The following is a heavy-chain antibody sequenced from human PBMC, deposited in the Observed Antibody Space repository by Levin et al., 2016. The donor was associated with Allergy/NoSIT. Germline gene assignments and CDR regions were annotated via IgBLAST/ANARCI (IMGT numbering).Heavy chain of an antibody. Sequence: GGSLRLSCAASGFTFSSYAMHWVRQAPGKGLEWVAVISYDGSNKYYADSVKGRFTISRDNSKNTLYLQMNSLRAEDTAVYYCARPMYMDTVVTPMVDYWGQGTLVTVSS. CDR1: GFTFSSYA. V-gene: IGHV3-30-3*01. J-gene: IGHJ4*02. CDR3: ARPMYMDTVVTPMVDY. D-gene: IGHD4-23*01. CDR2: ISYDGSNK.